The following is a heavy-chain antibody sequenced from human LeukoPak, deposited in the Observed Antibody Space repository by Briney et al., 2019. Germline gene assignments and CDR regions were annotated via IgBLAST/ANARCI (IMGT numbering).Heavy chain of an antibody. CDR1: GYTFTGYY. CDR2: INPNSGGT. V-gene: IGHV1-2*02. J-gene: IGHJ5*02. CDR3: ARVSSPYYGSSLGDNWFDP. D-gene: IGHD3-10*01. Sequence: ASVKVSCKASGYTFTGYYMHWVRQAPGQGLEWMGWINPNSGGTNYAQKFQGRVTMTRDTSISTAYMELSRLRSDDTAVYYCARVSSPYYGSSLGDNWFDPWGQGTLVTVSS.